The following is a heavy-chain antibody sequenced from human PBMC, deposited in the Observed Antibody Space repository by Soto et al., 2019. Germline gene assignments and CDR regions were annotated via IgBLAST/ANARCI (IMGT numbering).Heavy chain of an antibody. D-gene: IGHD6-13*01. CDR1: GYTFTNSF. Sequence: QVQLVQSGAEVREPGASVKVSCKAFGYTFTNSFIHWVRQAPGQGLEWVGIINPSGGRTNYAQKFQDRVSLTVDTSASTVYMQLSSLRSEDTATYYCARRPMGSTRSLHYWGQGTLVTVSS. V-gene: IGHV1-46*01. J-gene: IGHJ4*02. CDR2: INPSGGRT. CDR3: ARRPMGSTRSLHY.